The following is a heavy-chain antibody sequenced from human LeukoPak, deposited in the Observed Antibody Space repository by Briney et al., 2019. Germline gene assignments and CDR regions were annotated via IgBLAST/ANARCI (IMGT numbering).Heavy chain of an antibody. D-gene: IGHD1-7*01. CDR3: ARSRNWNYPAFDI. Sequence: GESLKISCKGSGYSVTSYWIGWVRQMPGKGLEWMGIIYPGDSDTRYSPSFPGQVTISADKSNSTAYLQLSSLKASDTAMYFCARSRNWNYPAFDIWGQGQMVTVSS. J-gene: IGHJ3*02. CDR1: GYSVTSYW. V-gene: IGHV5-51*01. CDR2: IYPGDSDT.